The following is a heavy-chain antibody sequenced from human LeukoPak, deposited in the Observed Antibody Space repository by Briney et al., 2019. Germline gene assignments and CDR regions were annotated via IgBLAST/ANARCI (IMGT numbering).Heavy chain of an antibody. CDR3: ARDRLGPQTYYYDSSGYYGVDY. CDR1: GVIVRSNY. D-gene: IGHD3-22*01. V-gene: IGHV3-48*01. J-gene: IGHJ4*02. Sequence: GGSLRLSCVGSGVIVRSNYMTWVRQAPGKGLEWISYISSSSSTIYYADSVKGRFTISRDNAKNSLYLQMNSLRAEDTAVYYCARDRLGPQTYYYDSSGYYGVDYWGQGTLVTVSS. CDR2: ISSSSSTI.